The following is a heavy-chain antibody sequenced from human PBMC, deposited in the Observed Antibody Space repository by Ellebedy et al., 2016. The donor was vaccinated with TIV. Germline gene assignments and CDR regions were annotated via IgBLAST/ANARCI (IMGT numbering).Heavy chain of an antibody. CDR3: AGDLGLRSQGGSFYHGLDV. Sequence: MPSDTLSLTCTVSGCSIDSYNWNWIRQFPGNKLEWIGYISYSGSTNYNPSPKSQVNMSVDTSKNQVSLKMRPVTDADTAVYYCAGDLGLRSQGGSFYHGLDVWGQGTTVAVSS. V-gene: IGHV4-59*01. CDR1: GCSIDSYN. J-gene: IGHJ6*02. CDR2: ISYSGST. D-gene: IGHD1-26*01.